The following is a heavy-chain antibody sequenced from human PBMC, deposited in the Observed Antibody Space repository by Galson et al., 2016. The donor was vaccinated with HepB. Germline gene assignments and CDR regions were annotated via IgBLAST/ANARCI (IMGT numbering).Heavy chain of an antibody. CDR1: GFPFSTHG. D-gene: IGHD3-10*01. Sequence: SLRLSCAASGFPFSTHGMHWVRQAPGKGLEWVAVIWYDGTKKYYGDSVNGRFTISRDTSKHTLYLQMNSLRAEDTAVYYCARERPHMVHGGLDYWGPGILVTVSS. CDR2: IWYDGTKK. V-gene: IGHV3-33*01. CDR3: ARERPHMVHGGLDY. J-gene: IGHJ4*02.